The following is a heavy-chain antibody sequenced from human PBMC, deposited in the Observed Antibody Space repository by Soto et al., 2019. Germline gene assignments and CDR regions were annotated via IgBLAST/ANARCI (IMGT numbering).Heavy chain of an antibody. D-gene: IGHD1-26*01. CDR3: ARGFASGKFDAGES. Sequence: QVQLQESGPGLVKPSQTLSLTCTVSGDSIMRDRYYWHRIRPHPGKGLEWIGSIYYSGTTAYHPSRKTCVTTSPDTSKNQCSLNLSCVTAADTAVYYCARGFASGKFDAGESRGQVTQATVSS. V-gene: IGHV4-31*03. CDR1: GDSIMRDRYY. CDR2: IYYSGTT. J-gene: IGHJ4*02.